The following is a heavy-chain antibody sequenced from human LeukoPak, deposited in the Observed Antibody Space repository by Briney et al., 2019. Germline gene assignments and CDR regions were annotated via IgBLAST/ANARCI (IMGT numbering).Heavy chain of an antibody. CDR2: IYYSGST. V-gene: IGHV4-59*08. J-gene: IGHJ4*02. CDR3: ARADCSSTSCAAALFDY. D-gene: IGHD2-2*01. Sequence: SETLSLTCTVSGGSISSYYWSWIRQPPGKGLEWIGYIYYSGSTNYNPSLKSRVTISVDTSKNQFSLKLSSVTAADTAVYYCARADCSSTSCAAALFDYWGQGTLVTVSS. CDR1: GGSISSYY.